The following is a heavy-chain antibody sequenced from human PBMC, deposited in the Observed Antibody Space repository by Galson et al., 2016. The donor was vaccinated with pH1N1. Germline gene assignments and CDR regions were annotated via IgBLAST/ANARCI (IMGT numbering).Heavy chain of an antibody. Sequence: SLRLSCAASGFTFNYYSMNWVRQAPGKGLEWVSSISSGGTDAYYTDSLKGRFTISRDNAKNSLYLQMHSLRVDDTAVYYCARLSRTGVGSDCWGQGTLVTVSS. CDR1: GFTFNYYS. J-gene: IGHJ4*02. D-gene: IGHD1-1*01. CDR3: ARLSRTGVGSDC. CDR2: ISSGGTDA. V-gene: IGHV3-21*01.